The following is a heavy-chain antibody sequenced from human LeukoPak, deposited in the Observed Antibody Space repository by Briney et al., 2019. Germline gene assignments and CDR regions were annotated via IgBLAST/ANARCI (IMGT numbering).Heavy chain of an antibody. V-gene: IGHV4-39*01. CDR1: DASISSRYFY. Sequence: SETLSLTCTVSDASISSRYFYWRWLRQPPGKGLERIGNVFHSGSTHYSPSLKSRVTISVDTSRKQFSLRLSAATAADTAVYYCARQRGGSWVNDYWGQGTLVTVSS. J-gene: IGHJ4*02. CDR3: ARQRGGSWVNDY. D-gene: IGHD1-26*01. CDR2: VFHSGST.